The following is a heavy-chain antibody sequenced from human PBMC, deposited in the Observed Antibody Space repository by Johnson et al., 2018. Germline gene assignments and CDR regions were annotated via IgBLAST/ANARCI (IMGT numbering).Heavy chain of an antibody. CDR3: AKDYCNGGSCYPVSPYYMDV. CDR1: GFTFSTYG. J-gene: IGHJ6*03. V-gene: IGHV3-30*18. Sequence: QVQLVQSGGGVVQPGRSLRLSCAASGFTFSTYGMHWVRQAPGKGLDWVAVISYDENYKYYADSVNGRFTISRDNSKNTLYLRMNRLRVEDTAVDYWAKDYCNGGSCYPVSPYYMDVWGKGTTVTVSS. CDR2: ISYDENYK. D-gene: IGHD2-15*01.